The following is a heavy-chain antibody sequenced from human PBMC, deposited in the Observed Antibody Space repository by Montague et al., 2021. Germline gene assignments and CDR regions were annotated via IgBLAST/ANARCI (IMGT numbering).Heavy chain of an antibody. CDR3: AKQDYFVSGTSYKGFDP. CDR1: GYSITSGYY. V-gene: IGHV4-38-2*02. D-gene: IGHD3-10*01. CDR2: VYHTGGT. J-gene: IGHJ5*02. Sequence: SETLSLTCNVSGYSITSGYYWGWIRQSPERGLEWIGSVYHTGGTYYSPSLKRRVTISVDTSKNQVSLRLNSVIAADTAVYYCAKQDYFVSGTSYKGFDPWGQGILVTVSS.